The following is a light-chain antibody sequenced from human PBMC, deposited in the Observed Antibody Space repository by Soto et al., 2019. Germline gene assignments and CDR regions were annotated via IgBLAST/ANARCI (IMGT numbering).Light chain of an antibody. CDR2: GNN. Sequence: QSALTQPPSVSGAPGQSVTISCSGGRSNIGADYDVQWYQQLPGTAPILLIFGNNNRPSGVPDRFSGSKSGTSASLAITGLQAEDEADYYCQSYDNSLSGFWVFGGGTKLTVL. V-gene: IGLV1-40*01. J-gene: IGLJ3*02. CDR3: QSYDNSLSGFWV. CDR1: RSNIGADYD.